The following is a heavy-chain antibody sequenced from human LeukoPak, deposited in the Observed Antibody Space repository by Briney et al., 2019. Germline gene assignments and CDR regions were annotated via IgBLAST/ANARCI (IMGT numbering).Heavy chain of an antibody. Sequence: GGSLRLSCVASGFTFSDYWMSWVRQAPGKGLEWVSSISSSSSYIYYADSVKGRFTISRDNAKNSLYLQMNSLRAEDTAVYYCASQYSGSYSVDYWGQGTLVTVSS. CDR1: GFTFSDYW. J-gene: IGHJ4*02. CDR2: ISSSSSYI. D-gene: IGHD1-26*01. CDR3: ASQYSGSYSVDY. V-gene: IGHV3-21*01.